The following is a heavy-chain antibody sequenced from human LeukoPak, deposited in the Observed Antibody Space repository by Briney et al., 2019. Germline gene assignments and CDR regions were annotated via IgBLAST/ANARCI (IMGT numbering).Heavy chain of an antibody. CDR2: IYPGDSDT. J-gene: IGHJ4*02. CDR3: ARQSAAAGLDY. Sequence: GESLKISCKGSGYIFTSYWIGWVRQLPGKGLEWMGIIYPGDSDTRYSPSFQGQVTISADKSISTAYLQWSSLKASDTAMYYCARQSAAAGLDYWGQGTLVTVSS. CDR1: GYIFTSYW. D-gene: IGHD6-13*01. V-gene: IGHV5-51*01.